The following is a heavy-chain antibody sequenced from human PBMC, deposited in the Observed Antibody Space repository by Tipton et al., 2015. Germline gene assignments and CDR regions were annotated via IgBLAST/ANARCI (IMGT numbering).Heavy chain of an antibody. CDR3: ARSGGYGWDY. V-gene: IGHV3-7*01. D-gene: IGHD5-12*01. Sequence: SLRLSCAASGFTFSNYWMTWGRQAPGKGLEWVANIKTDGSESYYVDSVKGRFTFSRDNAKNSLHLQMNSLRAEDTAVYYCARSGGYGWDYWGQGTLVTVSS. J-gene: IGHJ4*02. CDR2: IKTDGSES. CDR1: GFTFSNYW.